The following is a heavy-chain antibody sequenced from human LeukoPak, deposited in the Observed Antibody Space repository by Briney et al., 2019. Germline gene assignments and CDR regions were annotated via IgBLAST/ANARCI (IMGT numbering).Heavy chain of an antibody. D-gene: IGHD2-15*01. V-gene: IGHV3-23*01. Sequence: GGSLRLSCAVSGFTFSDYAMSWVRQAPGKGLEWVSAISGSGGYTFYADSVKGRFTISRDSSKSALYLQINSLRAEDTAIYYCAKEGEYCSGYTWYQYFDYWGQGTLVTVSS. CDR2: ISGSGGYT. CDR1: GFTFSDYA. J-gene: IGHJ4*02. CDR3: AKEGEYCSGYTWYQYFDY.